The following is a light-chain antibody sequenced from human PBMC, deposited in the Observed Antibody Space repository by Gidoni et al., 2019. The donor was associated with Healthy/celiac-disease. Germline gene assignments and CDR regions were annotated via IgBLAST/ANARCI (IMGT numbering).Light chain of an antibody. J-gene: IGLJ3*02. CDR2: DDS. Sequence: SYVLTQPPSVSVAPGQTARITCGGNNIGSKRVHWYQQKPGQAPVLVVDDDSERPSGIPERFSGSNSGNTATLTSSRVEAGDEADYYCQVWDSSSDHWVFGGGTKLTVL. CDR1: NIGSKR. CDR3: QVWDSSSDHWV. V-gene: IGLV3-21*02.